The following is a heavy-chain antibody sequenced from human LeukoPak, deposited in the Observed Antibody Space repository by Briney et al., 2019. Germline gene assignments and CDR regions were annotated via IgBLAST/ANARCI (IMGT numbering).Heavy chain of an antibody. V-gene: IGHV7-4-1*02. CDR1: GYTFTTYA. CDR3: ARAAYCSDGTCYNWFDP. D-gene: IGHD2-15*01. CDR2: INTNTGNP. J-gene: IGHJ5*02. Sequence: GASVKVSCKASGYTFTTYAMNWVRQAPGQGLEWMGWINTNTGNPTYPQGFTGRFVFSLDTSVSTAYLQISSLKTEDTAVYYCARAAYCSDGTCYNWFDPWGQGTLVTVSS.